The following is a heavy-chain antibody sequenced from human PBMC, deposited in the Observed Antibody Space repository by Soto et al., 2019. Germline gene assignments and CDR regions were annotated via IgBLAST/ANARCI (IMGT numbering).Heavy chain of an antibody. CDR2: ISAYNGDT. CDR3: ARGRQLVGYFYHYMDV. V-gene: IGHV1-18*01. D-gene: IGHD6-6*01. CDR1: GYTFTNYG. J-gene: IGHJ6*03. Sequence: ASVKVSCKASGYTFTNYGITWVRQAPGQGLEWMGWISAYNGDTHYTQRLQGRVTMTTDTSTSTAYMELRGLRSDDTAVYYCARGRQLVGYFYHYMDVWGKGTTVTVSS.